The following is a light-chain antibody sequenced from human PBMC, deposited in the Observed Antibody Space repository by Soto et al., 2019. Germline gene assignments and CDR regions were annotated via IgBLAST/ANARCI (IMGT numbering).Light chain of an antibody. CDR3: SSYTRSNTWV. V-gene: IGLV2-14*01. CDR1: SSDVGAYNY. CDR2: EVS. Sequence: QSALTQPASVSGSPGQSITISCTGTSSDVGAYNYVSWYQPHPGKVPRLMIFEVSNRPSGLSNRFSASKSGNTASLTISGLQAEDEADYYCSSYTRSNTWVFGGGTKLTVL. J-gene: IGLJ3*02.